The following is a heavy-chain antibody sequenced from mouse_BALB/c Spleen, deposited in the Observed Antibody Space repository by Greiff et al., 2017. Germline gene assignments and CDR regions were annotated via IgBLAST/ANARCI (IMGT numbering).Heavy chain of an antibody. V-gene: IGHV5-4*02. CDR2: ISDGGSYT. CDR1: GFTFSDYY. CDR3: ARDPYDYGWFAY. J-gene: IGHJ3*01. D-gene: IGHD2-4*01. Sequence: EVKLMESGGGLVKPGGSLKLSCAASGFTFSDYYMYWVRQTPEKRLEWVATISDGGSYTYYPDSVKGRFTISRDNAKNNLYLQMSSLKSEDTAMYYCARDPYDYGWFAYWGQGTLVTVSA.